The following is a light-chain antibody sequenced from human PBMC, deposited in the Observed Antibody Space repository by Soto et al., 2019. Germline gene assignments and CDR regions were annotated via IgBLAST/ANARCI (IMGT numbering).Light chain of an antibody. CDR1: QSVTSTY. J-gene: IGKJ2*01. CDR2: GAS. Sequence: EFVLTQSPGTLSLSPGERAILSCRASQSVTSTYIAWYQKKPGQAPRLLIYGASSRATGLPDRFSGSGSGTDFTLTISRLEAEDFAVYYCQYYGSSPPTTFGQGTKLEIK. CDR3: QYYGSSPPTT. V-gene: IGKV3-20*01.